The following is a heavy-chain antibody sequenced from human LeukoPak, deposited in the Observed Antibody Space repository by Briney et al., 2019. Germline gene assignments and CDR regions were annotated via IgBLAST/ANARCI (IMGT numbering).Heavy chain of an antibody. CDR1: GGSVSSGSYY. CDR3: ARSNDFWSGDDAFDI. Sequence: SETLSLTCTVSGGSVSSGSYYWSWIRQPPGKGLEWIGYIYYSGSTNYNPSLKSRVTISVDTSKNQFSLKLSSVTAADTAVYYCARSNDFWSGDDAFDIWGQGTMVTVSS. D-gene: IGHD3-3*01. J-gene: IGHJ3*02. V-gene: IGHV4-61*01. CDR2: IYYSGST.